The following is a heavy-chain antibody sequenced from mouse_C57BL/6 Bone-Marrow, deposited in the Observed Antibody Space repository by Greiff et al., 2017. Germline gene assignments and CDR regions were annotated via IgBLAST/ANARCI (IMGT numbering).Heavy chain of an antibody. CDR1: GYTLTSYG. Sequence: QVQLQQSGAELARPGASVKLSCKPSGYTLTSYGITWVKQRTGQGLGWIGAIYPRSGNTTYNQKFKGKATLTADKSSSTAYMELRSLTSEDSAVYFCARDGITTVVAFYYFDYWGQGTPLTVSS. J-gene: IGHJ2*01. D-gene: IGHD1-1*01. CDR2: IYPRSGNT. V-gene: IGHV1-81*01. CDR3: ARDGITTVVAFYYFDY.